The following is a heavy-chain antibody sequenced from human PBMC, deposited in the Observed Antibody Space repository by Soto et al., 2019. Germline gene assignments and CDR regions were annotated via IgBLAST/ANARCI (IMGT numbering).Heavy chain of an antibody. Sequence: EVQLLESGGGLVQPGGSLRLSCAASGFTFSSYAMSWVRQASGKGLEWVSAISGSGGSTYYADSVKGRFTISRDNSKNTLYLQMNSLRAEDTAVYYCAKEASDYGDLNWYFDLWGRGTLVTVSS. CDR2: ISGSGGST. V-gene: IGHV3-23*01. J-gene: IGHJ2*01. CDR3: AKEASDYGDLNWYFDL. D-gene: IGHD4-17*01. CDR1: GFTFSSYA.